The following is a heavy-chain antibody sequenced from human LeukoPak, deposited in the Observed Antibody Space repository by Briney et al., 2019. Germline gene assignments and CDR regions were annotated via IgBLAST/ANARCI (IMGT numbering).Heavy chain of an antibody. D-gene: IGHD2-15*01. V-gene: IGHV4-34*01. CDR2: INHSGST. CDR1: GGSFSGYY. J-gene: IGHJ3*02. Sequence: SETLSLTCAVYGGSFSGYYWSWIRQPPGKGLEWIGEINHSGSTNYNPSLKSRVTISVDTSKNQFSLKLSSVTAADTAVYYCARRYCSGGSCQLDAFDIWGQGTMVTVSS. CDR3: ARRYCSGGSCQLDAFDI.